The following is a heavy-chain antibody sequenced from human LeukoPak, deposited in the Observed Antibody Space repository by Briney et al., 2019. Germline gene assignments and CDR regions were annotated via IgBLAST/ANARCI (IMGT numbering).Heavy chain of an antibody. Sequence: SVKVSCKASGGTFSSYAISWVRQAPGQGLEWMGRIIPIFGTANYAQKFQGRVTITTDESTSTAYMELSSLRSEDTAVYYCARDPGCSYGYLHPFDYWGQGTLVTVSS. CDR3: ARDPGCSYGYLHPFDY. CDR1: GGTFSSYA. D-gene: IGHD5-18*01. V-gene: IGHV1-69*05. CDR2: IIPIFGTA. J-gene: IGHJ4*02.